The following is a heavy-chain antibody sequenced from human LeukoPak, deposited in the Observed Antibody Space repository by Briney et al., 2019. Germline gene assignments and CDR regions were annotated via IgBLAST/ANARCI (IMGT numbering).Heavy chain of an antibody. D-gene: IGHD6-19*01. J-gene: IGHJ4*02. V-gene: IGHV4-31*03. CDR3: ARESVYSSGWQSVD. CDR1: GGSISSGGYY. CDR2: IYYSGST. Sequence: SETLFLTCTVSGGSISSGGYYWSWIRQHPGKGLEWIGYIYYSGSTYYNPSLKSRVTISVDTSKNQFSLKLSSVTAADTAVYYCARESVYSSGWQSVDWGQGTLVTVSS.